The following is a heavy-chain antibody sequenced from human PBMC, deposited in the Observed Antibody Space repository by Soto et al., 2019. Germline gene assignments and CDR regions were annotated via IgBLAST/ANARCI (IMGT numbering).Heavy chain of an antibody. J-gene: IGHJ5*02. CDR3: ARHHVPHTVTDNWFDP. CDR2: IYYSGST. Sequence: SETLSLTCTVSGGSISSYYWSWIRQPPGKGLEWIGYIYYSGSTNYNPSLKSRVTISVDTSKNQFSLKLSSVTAADTAVYYCARHHVPHTVTDNWFDPWGQGTLVTVSS. CDR1: GGSISSYY. V-gene: IGHV4-59*01. D-gene: IGHD4-4*01.